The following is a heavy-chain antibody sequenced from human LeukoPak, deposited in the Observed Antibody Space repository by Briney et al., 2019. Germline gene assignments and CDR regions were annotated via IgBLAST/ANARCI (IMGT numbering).Heavy chain of an antibody. V-gene: IGHV3-48*04. CDR3: ARARGSGSLRYFDY. D-gene: IGHD3-10*01. CDR1: GFTFSSYS. J-gene: IGHJ4*02. CDR2: ISSSSSTI. Sequence: PGGSLRLSCAASGFTFSSYSMNWVRQAPGKGLEWVSYISSSSSTIYYADSVKGRFTISRDNAKNSLYLQMNSLRAEDTAVYYCARARGSGSLRYFDYWGQGTLVTVSS.